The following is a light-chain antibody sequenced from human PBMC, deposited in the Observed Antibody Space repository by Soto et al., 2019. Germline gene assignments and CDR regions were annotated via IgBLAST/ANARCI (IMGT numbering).Light chain of an antibody. CDR3: AVWDDSLNGVI. Sequence: QAVVTQPPSASGPLGQRVTISCSGGGSNIETNTVNWYQQLPGTAPKLLIYSDNQWPSGVPDRFSGSKSGTSASLAISGLQSDDEADYYCAVWDDSLNGVIFGGGTKVTVL. CDR2: SDN. V-gene: IGLV1-44*01. J-gene: IGLJ2*01. CDR1: GSNIETNT.